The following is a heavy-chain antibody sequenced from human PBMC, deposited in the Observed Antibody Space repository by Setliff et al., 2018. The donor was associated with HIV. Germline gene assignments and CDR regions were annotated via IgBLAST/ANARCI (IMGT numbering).Heavy chain of an antibody. J-gene: IGHJ3*02. CDR1: RDSMSSETFY. CDR2: IYPTGST. V-gene: IGHV4-61*09. Sequence: LSLTCTVSRDSMSSETFYWSWVRKPAGKRLEWIGHIYPTGSTDYNPSLKSRVTMSIDTSKNQFSLKLSSMTAADTALYYCAREVDNPRDAFDIWAQGTMVTVSS. CDR3: AREVDNPRDAFDI.